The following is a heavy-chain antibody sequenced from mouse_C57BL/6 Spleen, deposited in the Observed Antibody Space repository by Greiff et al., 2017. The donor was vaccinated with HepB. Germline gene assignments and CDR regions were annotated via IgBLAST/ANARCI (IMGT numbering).Heavy chain of an antibody. D-gene: IGHD1-1*01. J-gene: IGHJ3*01. CDR1: GYTFTDYE. CDR3: TRRIYYYGSSLAWFAY. CDR2: IDPETGGT. V-gene: IGHV1-15*01. Sequence: VQLQQSGAELVRPGASVTLSCKASGYTFTDYEMHWVKQTPVHGLEWIGAIDPETGGTAYNQKFKGKAILTADKSSSTAYMELRSLTSEDSAVYYCTRRIYYYGSSLAWFAYWGQGTLVTVSA.